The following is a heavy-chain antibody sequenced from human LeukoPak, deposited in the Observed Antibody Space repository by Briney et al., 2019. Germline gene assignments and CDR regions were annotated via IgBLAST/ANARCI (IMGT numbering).Heavy chain of an antibody. CDR2: IRYDGSNT. CDR1: GFTFSNFG. J-gene: IGHJ3*02. D-gene: IGHD1-26*01. V-gene: IGHV3-30*02. Sequence: GGSLRLSCAASGFTFSNFGMHWVRQAPGKGLEWVAFIRYDGSNTFYVDSVKGRFTISRDNSKNTLYLQMNSLRIEDTAVYSCAKVYYRDAFDIWGQGTMVTVSS. CDR3: AKVYYRDAFDI.